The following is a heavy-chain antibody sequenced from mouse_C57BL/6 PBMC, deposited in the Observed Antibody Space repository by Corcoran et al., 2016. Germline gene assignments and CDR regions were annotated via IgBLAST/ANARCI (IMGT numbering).Heavy chain of an antibody. V-gene: IGHV3-6*01. CDR1: GYSITSGYY. J-gene: IGHJ3*01. CDR2: ISYDGSN. Sequence: DVQLQESGPGLVKPSQSLSLTCSVTGYSITSGYYWNWIRQFPGNKLAWMGYISYDGSNNYNPSLKNRIAITRDTSKNQFCLKLNSVTTEDTATYYCARGWVAYWGQGTLVTVSA. CDR3: ARGWVAY.